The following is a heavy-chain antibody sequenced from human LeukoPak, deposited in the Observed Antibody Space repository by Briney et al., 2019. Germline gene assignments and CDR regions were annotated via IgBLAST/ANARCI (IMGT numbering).Heavy chain of an antibody. D-gene: IGHD3-3*01. CDR1: GGSMSSHY. J-gene: IGHJ4*02. V-gene: IGHV4-59*11. Sequence: SETLSLTCTVSGGSMSSHYWSWIRQPPGKGLEWIGYIYYSGSTNYNPSLKSRIAISVDTSKNQFSLKLSSVTAADTAVYYCARIYPLWSGPYSTSYYFDNWGQGTLVAVSS. CDR2: IYYSGST. CDR3: ARIYPLWSGPYSTSYYFDN.